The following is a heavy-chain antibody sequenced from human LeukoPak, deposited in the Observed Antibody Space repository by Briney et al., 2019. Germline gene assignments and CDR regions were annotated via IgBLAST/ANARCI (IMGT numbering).Heavy chain of an antibody. CDR2: ISGSGGST. V-gene: IGHV3-23*01. Sequence: PGASLRLPCAASGFTFSSYAMSWVRQAPGKGLEWVSAISGSGGSTYYADSVKGRFTISRDNSKNTLYLQMNSLRAEDTAVYYCAKPYYGGSYYFYWGQGTLVTVSS. CDR1: GFTFSSYA. J-gene: IGHJ4*02. D-gene: IGHD1-26*01. CDR3: AKPYYGGSYYFY.